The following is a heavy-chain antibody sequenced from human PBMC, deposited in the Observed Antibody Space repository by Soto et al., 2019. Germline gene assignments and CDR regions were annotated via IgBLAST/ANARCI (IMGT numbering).Heavy chain of an antibody. Sequence: QVQLVQSGAEVKKPGSSVKVSCKASGGTFSSYTISWVRQAPGQGLEWMGRIIPILGIANYAQKFQGRVTITADKSTSTAYMELSSLRSEDTAVYYCATGRDGYNFDYFDYWGQGTLVTVSS. CDR1: GGTFSSYT. J-gene: IGHJ4*02. CDR3: ATGRDGYNFDYFDY. V-gene: IGHV1-69*02. CDR2: IIPILGIA. D-gene: IGHD5-12*01.